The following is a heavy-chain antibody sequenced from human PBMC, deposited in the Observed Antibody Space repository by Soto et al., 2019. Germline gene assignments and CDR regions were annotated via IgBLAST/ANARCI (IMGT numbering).Heavy chain of an antibody. CDR2: ISAYNGNT. V-gene: IGHV1-18*04. CDR3: ARETENNYYDSSGYYSLGY. CDR1: GYTFTSYG. D-gene: IGHD3-22*01. Sequence: QVQLVQSGAEVKKPGASVKVSCKASGYTFTSYGISWVRQAPGQGLEWMGWISAYNGNTNYAQKLQGRVTMTTDTSTSTAYMELSSLRSEDTAVYYCARETENNYYDSSGYYSLGYWGQGTLVTVSS. J-gene: IGHJ4*02.